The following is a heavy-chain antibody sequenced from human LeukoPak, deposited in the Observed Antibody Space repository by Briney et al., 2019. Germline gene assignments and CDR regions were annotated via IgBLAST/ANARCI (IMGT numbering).Heavy chain of an antibody. D-gene: IGHD3-3*01. CDR1: VSSLLDLP. J-gene: IGHJ4*02. CDR3: ATPGSDFWSGFDH. CDR2: FYPENAEI. V-gene: IGHV1-24*01. Sequence: GAAVKVSCKLSVSSLLDLPIQWVRQAGTKGRECMAGFYPENAEIVYAQKFQGRVTMTEDTSTDTAYLGLTNLTSDDTALYYCATPGSDFWSGFDHWGQGTQVTVSS.